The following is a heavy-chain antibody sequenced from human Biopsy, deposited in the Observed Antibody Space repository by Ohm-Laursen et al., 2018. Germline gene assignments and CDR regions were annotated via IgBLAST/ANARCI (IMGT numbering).Heavy chain of an antibody. CDR1: GGSIKSYY. J-gene: IGHJ2*01. CDR3: ARDRGYYSDRTVPGYFDL. Sequence: SETLSLTWTVSGGSIKSYYWNWIRQSPGKGLEWIGFIYYTGHTNYNPSLKSRATISVDTSKNQFSLKVISVTAADTAVYYCARDRGYYSDRTVPGYFDLWGRGTLVTVSS. D-gene: IGHD3-22*01. V-gene: IGHV4-59*12. CDR2: IYYTGHT.